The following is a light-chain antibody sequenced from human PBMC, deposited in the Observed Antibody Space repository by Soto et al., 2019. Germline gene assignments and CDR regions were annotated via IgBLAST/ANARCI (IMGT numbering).Light chain of an antibody. CDR3: QQSYSTPLT. J-gene: IGKJ1*01. CDR1: QSVRNN. CDR2: GAS. V-gene: IGKV3-15*01. Sequence: ETLMTQSPATLSVSPGERATVSCRASQSVRNNLAWYQQKPGRAPRLLIYGASTRATGIPARFSGSGSGTDFTLTISSLQPEDFATYYCQQSYSTPLTFGQGTKVDIK.